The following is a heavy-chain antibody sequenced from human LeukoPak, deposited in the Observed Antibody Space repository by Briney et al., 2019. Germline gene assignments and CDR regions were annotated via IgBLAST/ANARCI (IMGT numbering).Heavy chain of an antibody. Sequence: GRSLRLSCAASGFTFSNYAMHWVRQAPGKGREWVAVISYDGSNKYYADSVKGRFTISRDNSKNTLYLQMNSLRAEDTAVFYCARDRSSYEYYFDHWGQGTLVTVSS. V-gene: IGHV3-30-3*01. J-gene: IGHJ4*02. D-gene: IGHD5-12*01. CDR2: ISYDGSNK. CDR3: ARDRSSYEYYFDH. CDR1: GFTFSNYA.